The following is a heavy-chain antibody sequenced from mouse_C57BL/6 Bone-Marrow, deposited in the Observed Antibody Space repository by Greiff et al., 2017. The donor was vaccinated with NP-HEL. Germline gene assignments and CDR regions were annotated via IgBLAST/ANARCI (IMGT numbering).Heavy chain of an antibody. J-gene: IGHJ1*03. V-gene: IGHV14-3*01. D-gene: IGHD1-1*01. Sequence: VQLKESVAELVRPGASVKLSCTASGFNIKNTYMHWVKQRPEQGLEWIGRIDPANGNTKYAPKFQGKATITADTSSNTAYLQLSSLTSEDTAIYYCASHYGSSYWYFDVWGTGTTVTVSS. CDR3: ASHYGSSYWYFDV. CDR2: IDPANGNT. CDR1: GFNIKNTY.